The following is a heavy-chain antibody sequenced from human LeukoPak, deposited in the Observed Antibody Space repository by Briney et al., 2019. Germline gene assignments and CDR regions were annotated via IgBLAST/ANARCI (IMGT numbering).Heavy chain of an antibody. V-gene: IGHV1-46*01. CDR2: INPSGGST. J-gene: IGHJ6*02. Sequence: ASVKVSCKASGYTFTSYYMHWVRQAPGQGLEWMGIINPSGGSTSYAQKFQGRVTMTRDTSTSTVYMELSSLRSEDAAVYHCARSWDWNHGSYYYYGMDVWGQGTTVTVSS. CDR3: ARSWDWNHGSYYYYGMDV. CDR1: GYTFTSYY. D-gene: IGHD1-1*01.